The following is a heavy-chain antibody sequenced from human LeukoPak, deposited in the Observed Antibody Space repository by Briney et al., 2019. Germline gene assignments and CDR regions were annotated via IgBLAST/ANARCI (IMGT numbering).Heavy chain of an antibody. CDR2: IWYDGSNK. CDR3: AREVIAVAGLDY. V-gene: IGHV3-33*01. Sequence: GGSLRLSCAASGFTFSSYGMHWVRQAPGKGLEWVAVIWYDGSNKYYADSVKGRFTISRDNSKNTLYLQMNSLRAEDTAVYYCAREVIAVAGLDYWGQGTLVTVSS. CDR1: GFTFSSYG. D-gene: IGHD6-19*01. J-gene: IGHJ4*02.